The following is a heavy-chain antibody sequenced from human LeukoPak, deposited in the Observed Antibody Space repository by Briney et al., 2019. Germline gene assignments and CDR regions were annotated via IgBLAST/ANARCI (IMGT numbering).Heavy chain of an antibody. CDR1: GFTFSSYG. D-gene: IGHD3-22*01. CDR2: IKQDGSEK. V-gene: IGHV3-7*01. Sequence: PGGSLRLSCAASGFTFSSYGMSWVRQAPGKGLEWVANIKQDGSEKYYVDSVKGRFTISRDNAKNSLYLQMNSLRAEDTAVYYCARDTYYYDSSGYYLYYYYYYMDVWGRGTTVTVSS. J-gene: IGHJ6*03. CDR3: ARDTYYYDSSGYYLYYYYYYMDV.